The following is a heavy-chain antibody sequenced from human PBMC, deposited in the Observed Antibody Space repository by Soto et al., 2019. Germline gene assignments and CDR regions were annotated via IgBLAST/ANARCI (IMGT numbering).Heavy chain of an antibody. D-gene: IGHD2-15*01. V-gene: IGHV3-74*01. J-gene: IGHJ4*02. CDR2: INHDGSST. Sequence: EVQLVESGGGLVQPGGSLRLSCAASGFIFSSYWMHWVRQAPGKGLVWVSRINHDGSSTTYADSVKGRFTISRDNATNTLFLQMNSLRAEDTAVYYCVRERPYCNSDSCYRPLDYWGQGTLVTVSS. CDR1: GFIFSSYW. CDR3: VRERPYCNSDSCYRPLDY.